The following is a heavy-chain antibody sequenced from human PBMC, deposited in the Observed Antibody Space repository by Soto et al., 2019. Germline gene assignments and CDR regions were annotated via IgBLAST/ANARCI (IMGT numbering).Heavy chain of an antibody. CDR1: GGSISSSSYY. D-gene: IGHD3-10*01. Sequence: QLQLQESGPGLVKPSETLSLTCTVSGGSISSSSYYWGWIRQPPGKGLEWIGSIYYSGSTYYNPSLKSRVTISVDTSKNQFSLKLSSVTAADTAVYYCARSPGVRADHVDIWGQGTMVTVSS. CDR2: IYYSGST. CDR3: ARSPGVRADHVDI. J-gene: IGHJ3*02. V-gene: IGHV4-39*01.